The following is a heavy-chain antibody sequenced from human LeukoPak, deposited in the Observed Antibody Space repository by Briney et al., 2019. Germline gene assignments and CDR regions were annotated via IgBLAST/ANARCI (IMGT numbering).Heavy chain of an antibody. D-gene: IGHD5-18*01. Sequence: GGSLRLSCAPSGFTFSSYWMSWVRQAPGKGLEWVANIKQDGSVKYYVDSVKGRFTISRDNAKNSLYLQMNSLRAADTAVYYCARGVYSYGYWGQGTLVTVSS. CDR3: ARGVYSYGY. CDR2: IKQDGSVK. J-gene: IGHJ4*02. CDR1: GFTFSSYW. V-gene: IGHV3-7*01.